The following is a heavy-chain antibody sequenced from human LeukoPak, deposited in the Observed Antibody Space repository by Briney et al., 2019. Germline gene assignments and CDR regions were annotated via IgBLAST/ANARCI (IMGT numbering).Heavy chain of an antibody. CDR1: GFTSSSYG. D-gene: IGHD2-2*01. Sequence: GGSLRLSCAASGFTSSSYGMHWVRQAPGKGLEWVAFIRYDGSNKYYADSVKGRFTISRDNSKNTLYLQMNSLRAEDTAVYYCAKTCSSTSCHNGYFQHWGQGTLVTVSS. V-gene: IGHV3-30*02. CDR2: IRYDGSNK. J-gene: IGHJ1*01. CDR3: AKTCSSTSCHNGYFQH.